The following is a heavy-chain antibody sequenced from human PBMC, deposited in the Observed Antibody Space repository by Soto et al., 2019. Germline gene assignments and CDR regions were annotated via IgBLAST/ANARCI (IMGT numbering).Heavy chain of an antibody. CDR2: ISWDGSRS. Sequence: GSPRPPCCGSGFTLNGYAIHLGRQAPGKDLEWVSLISWDGSRSYYSDSVRGRFIISRDNNKESLSLLTTSPGTEDSALYYCAKDVCRGATTACYTRLDSWGQGTQVTVSS. J-gene: IGHJ4*02. CDR3: AKDVCRGATTACYTRLDS. D-gene: IGHD1-26*01. V-gene: IGHV3-43D*04. CDR1: GFTLNGYA.